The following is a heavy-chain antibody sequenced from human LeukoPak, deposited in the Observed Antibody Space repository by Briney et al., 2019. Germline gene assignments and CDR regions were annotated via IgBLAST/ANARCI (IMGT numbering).Heavy chain of an antibody. CDR2: ICGSGDST. CDR1: GFTFSNYA. V-gene: IGHV3-23*01. J-gene: IGHJ4*02. CDR3: AKDPFYYDISGYPV. Sequence: GGTLRLSCAASGFTFSNYAMSWVRQAPGKGLEWFSAICGSGDSTFYTDSVKGRFTISRDNSKNSLYLQMKSLRAEDTAVYYCAKDPFYYDISGYPVWGQGTLVTASS. D-gene: IGHD3-22*01.